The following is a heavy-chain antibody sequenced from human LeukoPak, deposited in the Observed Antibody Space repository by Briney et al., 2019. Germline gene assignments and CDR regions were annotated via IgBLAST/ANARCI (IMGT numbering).Heavy chain of an antibody. Sequence: GASVKVSCKASGYTSTNYGISWVRQAPGQGFEWMGWISAYNGNTNYAQKLQGRLTMTTDTSTSTAYMELRSLRSDDTAVYYCARTYYYGSSAYYGSVDYWGQGTLVTVSS. CDR3: ARTYYYGSSAYYGSVDY. J-gene: IGHJ4*02. V-gene: IGHV1-18*01. D-gene: IGHD3-22*01. CDR1: GYTSTNYG. CDR2: ISAYNGNT.